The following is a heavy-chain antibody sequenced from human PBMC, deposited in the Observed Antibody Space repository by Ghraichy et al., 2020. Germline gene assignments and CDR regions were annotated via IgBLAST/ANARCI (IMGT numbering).Heavy chain of an antibody. Sequence: SETLSLTCTVSGDSVNSNHYYWGWIRQSPERGLEWIGSVYYTETTYDNPSLRSRVTVSLDPSKNQVSLQLSSLTAADTAIYFCARHYPLYHHLYYLGQGNPGAVPS. V-gene: IGHV4-39*01. CDR1: GDSVNSNHYY. CDR2: VYYTETT. J-gene: IGHJ4*02. D-gene: IGHD3-3*02. CDR3: ARHYPLYHHLYY.